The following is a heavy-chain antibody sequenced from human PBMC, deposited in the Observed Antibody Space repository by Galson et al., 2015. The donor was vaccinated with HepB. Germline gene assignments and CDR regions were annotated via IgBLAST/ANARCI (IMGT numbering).Heavy chain of an antibody. CDR2: ITSSGTPT. V-gene: IGHV3-11*01. J-gene: IGHJ3*02. D-gene: IGHD3-10*01. Sequence: SLRLSCAASGFTFSDFYMSWIRQAPGKGLEWVSYITSSGTPTYYADSVKGRFTISRDNAKNSLYLQMNSLRAEDTAVYYRAREGRAGSAFDIWGQGTMVTVS. CDR3: AREGRAGSAFDI. CDR1: GFTFSDFY.